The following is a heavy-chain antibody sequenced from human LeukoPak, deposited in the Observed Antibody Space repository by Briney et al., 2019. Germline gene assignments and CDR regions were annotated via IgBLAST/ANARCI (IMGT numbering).Heavy chain of an antibody. D-gene: IGHD3-3*01. Sequence: GESLKISCQASGYTFGNYWIGWVRQKSGKGLEWMGIIYGDDFDTRYSPSFQGQVTISADKSNRTAYLHWSSLKASDTAIYFCARSEWLLPRGGFDFWGQRTRVVVSS. CDR2: IYGDDFDT. J-gene: IGHJ4*02. V-gene: IGHV5-51*01. CDR1: GYTFGNYW. CDR3: ARSEWLLPRGGFDF.